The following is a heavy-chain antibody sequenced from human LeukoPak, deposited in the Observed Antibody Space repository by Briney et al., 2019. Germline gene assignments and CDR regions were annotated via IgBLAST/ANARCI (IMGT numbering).Heavy chain of an antibody. J-gene: IGHJ5*02. CDR1: GGSFSGYY. V-gene: IGHV4-34*01. Sequence: SETLSLTCAVYGGSFSGYYWSWIRQPPGKGLEWIGEINHSGSTNYNPSLKSRVTISVDTSKNQFPLKLSSVTAADTAVYYCASLRGEWFDPWGQGTLVTVSS. CDR2: INHSGST. D-gene: IGHD3-16*01. CDR3: ASLRGEWFDP.